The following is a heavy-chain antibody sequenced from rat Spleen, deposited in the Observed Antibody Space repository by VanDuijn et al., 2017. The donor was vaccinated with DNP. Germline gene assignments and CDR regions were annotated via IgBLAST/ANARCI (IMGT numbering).Heavy chain of an antibody. V-gene: IGHV5-29*01. CDR3: ANTVRGYYWYFDF. CDR2: IIYDGSST. Sequence: EVQLVESGGGLVQPGRSLKLSCAASGFTFSNYGMAWVRQAPTKGLEWVATIIYDGSSTYYGDSVKGRFTISRDNAKSTLYLQMDSLRSEDTATYYCANTVRGYYWYFDFWGPGTMVTVSS. CDR1: GFTFSNYG. J-gene: IGHJ1*01. D-gene: IGHD1-1*01.